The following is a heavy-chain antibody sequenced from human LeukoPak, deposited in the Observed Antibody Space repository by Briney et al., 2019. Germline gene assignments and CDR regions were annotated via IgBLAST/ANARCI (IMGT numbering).Heavy chain of an antibody. J-gene: IGHJ4*02. D-gene: IGHD3-3*01. CDR3: ARAGLQSFGRFYFDF. CDR1: RFTFSSFW. V-gene: IGHV3-7*01. CDR2: IMADGSEK. Sequence: PGGSLRLSCAASRFTFSSFWMSWVRQAPGRGLEWVANIMADGSEKNYVDSVKGRFIISRDNAENSLYLQMNSLRAEDTAVYYCARAGLQSFGRFYFDFWGQGTLVTVSS.